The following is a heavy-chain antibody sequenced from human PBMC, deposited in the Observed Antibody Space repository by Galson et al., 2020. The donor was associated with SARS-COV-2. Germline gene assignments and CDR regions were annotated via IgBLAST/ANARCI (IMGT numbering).Heavy chain of an antibody. CDR3: AAYSISLGYFDY. J-gene: IGHJ4*02. CDR2: ISSSGSSI. CDR1: GFTFSTHE. D-gene: IGHD6-13*01. Sequence: GGSLRLSCAASGFTFSTHEMNWVRQAPWKGLEWISYISSSGSSIMYADAVKGRFTISRDNAENSLYLQMHSLSTEDTAVYYCAAYSISLGYFDYWGQGALLAVSS. V-gene: IGHV3-48*03.